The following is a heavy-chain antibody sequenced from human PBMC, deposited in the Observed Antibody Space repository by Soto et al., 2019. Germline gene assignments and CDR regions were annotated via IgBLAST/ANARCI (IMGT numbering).Heavy chain of an antibody. CDR3: ARGRVSSSWYWFDP. V-gene: IGHV4-59*12. D-gene: IGHD6-13*01. CDR1: GGSISSYY. Sequence: PSETLYLTCTVSGGSISSYYWSWIRQPPGKGLEWIGYIYYSGSTNYNPSLKSRVTISVDTSKNQFSLRLSSVTAADTAVYHCARGRVSSSWYWFDPWGQGTLVTVSS. CDR2: IYYSGST. J-gene: IGHJ5*02.